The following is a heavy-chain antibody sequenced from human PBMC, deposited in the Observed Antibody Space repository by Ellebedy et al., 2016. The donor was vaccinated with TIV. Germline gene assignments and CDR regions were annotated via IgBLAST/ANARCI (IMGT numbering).Heavy chain of an antibody. CDR3: ARGGFGSWFDY. V-gene: IGHV3-30-3*01. D-gene: IGHD6-13*01. J-gene: IGHJ4*02. CDR2: ISYAGTNK. Sequence: GESLKISCAASGLTFRSYDVHWVRQAPGKGLEWVAAISYAGTNKEYADSVKGRFTTSRDNSKNTVYLQMNSLRAEDTAVYYCARGGFGSWFDYWGQGTLATVSS. CDR1: GLTFRSYD.